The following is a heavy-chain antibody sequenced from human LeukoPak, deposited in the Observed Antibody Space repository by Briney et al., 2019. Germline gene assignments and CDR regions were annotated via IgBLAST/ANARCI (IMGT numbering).Heavy chain of an antibody. Sequence: ASVKVSCKVSKYPLTELSMHWVRQAPGKGLEWMGGFDPEDDETVYAQKFQGRVTMTEDTSTDTAYMELSSLRSEDTAVYYCATHGPRSTHDAFDIWGQGTMVTVSS. J-gene: IGHJ3*02. D-gene: IGHD6-13*01. V-gene: IGHV1-24*01. CDR3: ATHGPRSTHDAFDI. CDR1: KYPLTELS. CDR2: FDPEDDET.